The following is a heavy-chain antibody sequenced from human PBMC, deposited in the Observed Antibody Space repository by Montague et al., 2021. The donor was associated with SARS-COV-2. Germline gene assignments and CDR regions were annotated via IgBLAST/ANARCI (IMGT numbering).Heavy chain of an antibody. CDR2: S. Sequence: SKNKPSLKSRVTISVDTSKNQFSLKLGSVTASDTAVYYCARFFGTYYYGLDVWGQGTTVTVYS. J-gene: IGHJ6*02. D-gene: IGHD3-10*01. V-gene: IGHV4-59*01. CDR3: ARFFGTYYYGLDV.